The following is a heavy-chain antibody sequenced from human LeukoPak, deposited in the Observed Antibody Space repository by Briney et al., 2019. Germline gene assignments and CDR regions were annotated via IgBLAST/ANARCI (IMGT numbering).Heavy chain of an antibody. Sequence: SETLSLTCTVSGGSISSYYWSWIRQPPGKGLEWIGSIYYTGSTNYNPSLKSRVTISVDTSKNQFSLKLSSVTAADTAVYYCATLTGYSSESWFDPWGQGILVTVSS. CDR2: IYYTGST. J-gene: IGHJ5*02. V-gene: IGHV4-59*01. CDR1: GGSISSYY. CDR3: ATLTGYSSESWFDP. D-gene: IGHD3-9*01.